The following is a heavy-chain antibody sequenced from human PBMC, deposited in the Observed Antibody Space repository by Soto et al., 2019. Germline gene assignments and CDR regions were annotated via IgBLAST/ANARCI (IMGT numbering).Heavy chain of an antibody. V-gene: IGHV1-8*01. J-gene: IGHJ4*02. CDR3: ARIAGDDSSGFFLYYFDY. CDR2: MNPNSGNT. D-gene: IGHD3-22*01. CDR1: GYTFTSYD. Sequence: ASVKVSCKASGYTFTSYDINWVRQATGQGLEWMGWMNPNSGNTGYAQKFQGRVTMTRNTSISTAYMELSSLRSEDTAVYYCARIAGDDSSGFFLYYFDYWGQGTLVTAPQ.